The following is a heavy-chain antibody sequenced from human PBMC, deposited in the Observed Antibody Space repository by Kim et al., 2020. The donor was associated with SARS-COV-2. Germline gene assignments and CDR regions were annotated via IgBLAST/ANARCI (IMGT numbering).Heavy chain of an antibody. CDR2: ISGSGGST. V-gene: IGHV3-23*01. Sequence: GGSLRLSCAASGFTFSSYAMSWVRQAPGKGLEWVSAISGSGGSTYYADSVKGRFTISRDNSKNTLYLQMNSLRAEDTAVYYCAKMGYYYGSGSFPVSGWNDLYDAFDIWGQGTMVTVSS. CDR3: AKMGYYYGSGSFPVSGWNDLYDAFDI. J-gene: IGHJ3*02. CDR1: GFTFSSYA. D-gene: IGHD3-10*01.